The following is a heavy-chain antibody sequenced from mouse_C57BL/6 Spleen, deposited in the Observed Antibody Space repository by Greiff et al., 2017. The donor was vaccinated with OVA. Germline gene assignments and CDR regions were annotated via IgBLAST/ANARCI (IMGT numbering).Heavy chain of an antibody. CDR2: IYPRSGNT. Sequence: VKLMESGAELARPGASVKLSCKASGYTFTSYGISWVKQRTGQGLEWIGEIYPRSGNTYYNEKFKGKATLTADKSSSTAYMEIRGLTSKDSAVYFCARSGWGFAYWGQGTLVTVSA. D-gene: IGHD1-2*01. J-gene: IGHJ3*01. CDR1: GYTFTSYG. V-gene: IGHV1-81*01. CDR3: ARSGWGFAY.